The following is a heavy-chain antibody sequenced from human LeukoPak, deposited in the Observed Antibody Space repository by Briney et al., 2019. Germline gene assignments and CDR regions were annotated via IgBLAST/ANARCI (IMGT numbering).Heavy chain of an antibody. CDR1: GGSITGYS. D-gene: IGHD3-10*01. CDR3: VRGPYGSSISNWFDP. J-gene: IGHJ5*02. V-gene: IGHV4-59*01. CDR2: IYYNGDT. Sequence: SETLSLACSVSGGSITGYSWSWIRQTPGKGLEWIGYIYYNGDTHYNPSLNSRLSMSVDTPNKQFSLNLRSVTAADTAVYYCVRGPYGSSISNWFDPWGQGLLVTVSS.